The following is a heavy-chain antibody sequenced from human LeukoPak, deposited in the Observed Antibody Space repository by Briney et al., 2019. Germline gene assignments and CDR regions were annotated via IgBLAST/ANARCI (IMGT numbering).Heavy chain of an antibody. Sequence: GGSLRLSCSASGFTFSSYAMRWVRQAPGKGLECVSAISSNGDSTYYAYAVKGRFTISRDNSKNTMYLQMSSLRAEDTAVYYCVKDRGRSYSYGYPDYWGQGTLVTVSS. D-gene: IGHD5-18*01. J-gene: IGHJ4*02. CDR1: GFTFSSYA. CDR2: ISSNGDST. CDR3: VKDRGRSYSYGYPDY. V-gene: IGHV3-64D*06.